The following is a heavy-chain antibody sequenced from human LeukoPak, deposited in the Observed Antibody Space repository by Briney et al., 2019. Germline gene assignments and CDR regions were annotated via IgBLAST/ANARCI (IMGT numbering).Heavy chain of an antibody. Sequence: GGSLRLSCAASGFTFSSYAMSWVRQVPGKGLEWVSVISGSGDNTYYADSVKGRLTISRDNSKNMLYLQMNSLRAEDTAVYYCAKWKYSNSGIDDYWGQGTLVTVSS. CDR3: AKWKYSNSGIDDY. CDR2: ISGSGDNT. D-gene: IGHD6-6*01. J-gene: IGHJ4*02. V-gene: IGHV3-23*01. CDR1: GFTFSSYA.